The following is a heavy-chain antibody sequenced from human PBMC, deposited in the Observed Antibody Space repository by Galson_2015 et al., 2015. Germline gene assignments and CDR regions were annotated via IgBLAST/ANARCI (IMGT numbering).Heavy chain of an antibody. CDR3: ARKDYYFDY. CDR1: GDSISSYY. Sequence: ETLSLTCTVSGDSISSYYWGWIRQPPGKGLEWIGYIYHSGSTNYNPSLKSRLSLSVDTSKNQFSLRLSSVTAADTAVYYCARKDYYFDYWGQGTLVTVSS. D-gene: IGHD3/OR15-3a*01. V-gene: IGHV4-59*01. J-gene: IGHJ4*02. CDR2: IYHSGST.